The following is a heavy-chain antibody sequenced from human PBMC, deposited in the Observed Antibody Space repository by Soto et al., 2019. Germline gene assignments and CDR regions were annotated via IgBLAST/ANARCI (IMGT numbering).Heavy chain of an antibody. V-gene: IGHV4-59*01. CDR3: XXXXXXXXXXGSFVVFDI. CDR2: IYYSGST. J-gene: IGHJ3*02. Sequence: QVQLQESGPGLVKPSETLSLTCTVSGGSISSYYWSWIRQPPGKGLEWIGYIYYSGSTNYNPSLKSRVTISVDTSKNXXSLXXXXXXXXXXXXXXXXXXXXXXXXXGSFVVFDIWGQGTMVTVSS. D-gene: IGHD2-15*01. CDR1: GGSISSYY.